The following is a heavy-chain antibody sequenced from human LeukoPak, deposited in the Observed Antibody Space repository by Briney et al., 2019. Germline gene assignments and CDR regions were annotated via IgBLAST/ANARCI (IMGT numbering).Heavy chain of an antibody. CDR1: GYTFTSYY. CDR3: ARELGYCSGGSCYKNYFDY. V-gene: IGHV1-46*01. J-gene: IGHJ4*02. D-gene: IGHD2-15*01. CDR2: INPSGGST. Sequence: ASVKVSCKASGYTFTSYYMHWVRQAPGQGLEWMGIINPSGGSTSYAQKLQGRVTMTRDTSTSTVYMELSSLRSEDTAVYYCARELGYCSGGSCYKNYFDYWGQGTLVTVSS.